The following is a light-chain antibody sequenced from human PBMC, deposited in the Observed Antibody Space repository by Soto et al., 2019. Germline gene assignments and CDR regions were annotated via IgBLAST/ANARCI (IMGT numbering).Light chain of an antibody. CDR1: QTISSH. Sequence: DIELTQSPSTLSASVVDRVTITCRASQTISSHLNWYQQKPGKAPNLLVYAASSLQSGVPSRFTGSGSGTDFTLTISSLQPEDFATYFCQQSYTTPITFGQGTRLEIK. CDR2: AAS. CDR3: QQSYTTPIT. J-gene: IGKJ5*01. V-gene: IGKV1-39*01.